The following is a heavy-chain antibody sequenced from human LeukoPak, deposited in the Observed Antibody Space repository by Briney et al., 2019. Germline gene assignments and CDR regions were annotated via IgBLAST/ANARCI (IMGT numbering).Heavy chain of an antibody. V-gene: IGHV3-30*02. Sequence: GGSLRPSCAASGFTFSNYAMHWVRQAPGKGLEWVAYMRSDGSTKYYADSVKGRFTISRDNSKNTLYVQMNSLRAEDTAVYYCAKGYDSSGFYLDYWGQGTLVTVSS. CDR3: AKGYDSSGFYLDY. CDR2: MRSDGSTK. D-gene: IGHD3-22*01. J-gene: IGHJ4*02. CDR1: GFTFSNYA.